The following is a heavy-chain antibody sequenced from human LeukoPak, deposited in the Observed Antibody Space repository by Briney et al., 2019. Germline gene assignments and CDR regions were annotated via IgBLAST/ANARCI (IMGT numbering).Heavy chain of an antibody. V-gene: IGHV3-33*01. J-gene: IGHJ3*02. CDR3: ARELIVGGNSWGAFDI. D-gene: IGHD1-26*01. CDR2: ISYDGRNK. Sequence: VGSLRLSCAASAFIFSNYAMHWVRQAPGKGLEWVAVISYDGRNKYYADSVKGRFTISRDNSKNTLYVQMNSLRSEDTAMYYCARELIVGGNSWGAFDIWGQGTMVTVSS. CDR1: AFIFSNYA.